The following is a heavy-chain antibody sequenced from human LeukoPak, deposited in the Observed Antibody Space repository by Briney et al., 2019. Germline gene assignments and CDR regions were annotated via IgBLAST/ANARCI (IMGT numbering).Heavy chain of an antibody. J-gene: IGHJ4*02. CDR3: AKGSYYDSSGSFYFDY. CDR1: GFIVSGDF. V-gene: IGHV3-23*01. D-gene: IGHD3-22*01. Sequence: GGSLRLSCAASGFIVSGDFMSWVRQAPGKGLEWVSGISGSGDNTYYADSVKGRFTISRDNSKNTLYVQVNSLGTEDTAAYYCAKGSYYDSSGSFYFDYWGQGTLVTVSS. CDR2: ISGSGDNT.